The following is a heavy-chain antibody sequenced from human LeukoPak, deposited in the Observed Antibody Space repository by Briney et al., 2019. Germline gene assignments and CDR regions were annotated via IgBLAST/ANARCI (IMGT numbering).Heavy chain of an antibody. Sequence: GESLKISCNGSGYFITNYCLGWVRQLAGSGLEWMGIIYPDDSKNRYSPSFEREVTTSADKTISTAYLQWSSLKASDTAMYYCARHHRGDCSGDSCYHNWFDPWGQGTLVTVSS. V-gene: IGHV5-51*01. D-gene: IGHD2-15*01. CDR2: IYPDDSKN. CDR1: GYFITNYC. CDR3: ARHHRGDCSGDSCYHNWFDP. J-gene: IGHJ5*02.